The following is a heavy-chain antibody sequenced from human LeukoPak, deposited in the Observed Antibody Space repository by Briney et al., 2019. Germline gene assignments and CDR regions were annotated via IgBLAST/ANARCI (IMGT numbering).Heavy chain of an antibody. CDR2: IYYSGST. V-gene: IGHV4-59*08. J-gene: IGHJ4*02. Sequence: PSETLSLTCTVSGGSISSYYWSWIRQPPGKGLEWIGYIYYSGSTNYNPSPKSRVTISVGTSKNQFSLKLSSVTAADTAVYYCARLLAYDFWSGYYLNGRGYFDYWGQGTLVTVSS. D-gene: IGHD3-3*01. CDR3: ARLLAYDFWSGYYLNGRGYFDY. CDR1: GGSISSYY.